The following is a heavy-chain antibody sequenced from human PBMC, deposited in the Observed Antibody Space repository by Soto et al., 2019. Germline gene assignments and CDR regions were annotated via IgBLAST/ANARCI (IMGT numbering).Heavy chain of an antibody. Sequence: TLSLTCAVSGGSISSNNWWSWVRQPPGKGLEWIGEIFHSGSTHYSPSLKSRVTISVDKSKKYFSLNLTSVTAADTAVYYCARDRGYYDDTGPTYDYWGQGTQVTVSS. V-gene: IGHV4-4*02. CDR1: GGSISSNNW. D-gene: IGHD3-16*01. J-gene: IGHJ4*02. CDR2: IFHSGST. CDR3: ARDRGYYDDTGPTYDY.